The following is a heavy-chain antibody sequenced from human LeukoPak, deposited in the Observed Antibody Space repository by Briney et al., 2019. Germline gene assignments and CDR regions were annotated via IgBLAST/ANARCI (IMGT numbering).Heavy chain of an antibody. J-gene: IGHJ4*02. CDR1: GFTFRSYA. D-gene: IGHD6-13*01. Sequence: PGGSLRLSCAASGFTFRSYAMSWVRQAPGKGLEWVSVIYSGGSTYYADSVKGRFTISRDNSKNTLYLQMNSLRAEDTAVYYCAVGNYSSSWYFDYWGQGTLVTVSS. CDR2: IYSGGST. CDR3: AVGNYSSSWYFDY. V-gene: IGHV3-66*01.